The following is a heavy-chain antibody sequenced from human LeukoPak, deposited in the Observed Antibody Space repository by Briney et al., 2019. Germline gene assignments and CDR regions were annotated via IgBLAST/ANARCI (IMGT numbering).Heavy chain of an antibody. CDR2: IYPGDSDT. Sequence: GESLQISCKGSGSIFTSYWIGWVRQLPGKGLEWMGIIYPGDSDTRYSPSFQGQVTISADKSISTAYLQWSSLKASDTAMYYCARHVPPLNYYDSSPPDYWGQGNPGHRLL. J-gene: IGHJ4*02. CDR1: GSIFTSYW. V-gene: IGHV5-51*01. CDR3: ARHVPPLNYYDSSPPDY. D-gene: IGHD3-22*01.